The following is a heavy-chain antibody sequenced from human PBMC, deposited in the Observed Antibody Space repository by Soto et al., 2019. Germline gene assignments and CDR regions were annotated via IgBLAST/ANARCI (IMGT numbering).Heavy chain of an antibody. V-gene: IGHV4-39*01. CDR3: ATHTHEYGDYVEWFDP. Sequence: QLQLQESGPGLVKPSETLSLTCTVSGVSISSSSYYWAWIRQPPGKGLEGIGSLYYGGNSNYNPSPTSRVTISVDTSKNQFSLKLSSVTPADTAVYYCATHTHEYGDYVEWFDPWGQGTLVTVSS. CDR1: GVSISSSSYY. CDR2: LYYGGNS. J-gene: IGHJ5*02. D-gene: IGHD4-17*01.